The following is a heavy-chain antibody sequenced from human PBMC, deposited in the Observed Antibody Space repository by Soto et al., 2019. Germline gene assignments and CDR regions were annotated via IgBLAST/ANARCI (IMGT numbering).Heavy chain of an antibody. D-gene: IGHD6-19*01. CDR1: GYTFTSYG. Sequence: ASAKVSCKASGYTFTSYGISWVRQAPGQGLERMGWISAYNGNTNYAQKLQGRVTMTTDTSTSTAYMELRSLRSDDTAVYYCARRGEVAVAGDYWGQGTLVTVSS. V-gene: IGHV1-18*01. CDR2: ISAYNGNT. J-gene: IGHJ4*02. CDR3: ARRGEVAVAGDY.